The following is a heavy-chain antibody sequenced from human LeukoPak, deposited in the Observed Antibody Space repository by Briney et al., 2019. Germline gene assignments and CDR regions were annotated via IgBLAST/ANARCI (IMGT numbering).Heavy chain of an antibody. J-gene: IGHJ5*02. D-gene: IGHD3-10*01. V-gene: IGHV4-61*08. CDR3: AREGPGEFDP. CDR1: GGSISSGGYS. CDR2: IYYSGST. Sequence: SQTLSLTCAVSGGSISSGGYSWSWIRQPPGKGLEWIGYIYYSGSTNYNPSLKSRVTISVDTSKNQFSLKLSSVTAADTAVYYCAREGPGEFDPWGQGTLVTVSS.